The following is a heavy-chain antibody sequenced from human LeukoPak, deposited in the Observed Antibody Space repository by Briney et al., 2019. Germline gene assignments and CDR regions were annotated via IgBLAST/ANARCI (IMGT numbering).Heavy chain of an antibody. Sequence: ASVKVSCKPSGYPFTGHFIHWVRQAPGQGLEWMGWINPNSGGTNYVQKFQGRVTMTRDTSISTAYMELSRLRSDDTAVYYCARAMDYGGNSSAEYFQHWGQGTLVTVSS. J-gene: IGHJ1*01. D-gene: IGHD4-23*01. CDR3: ARAMDYGGNSSAEYFQH. CDR1: GYPFTGHF. V-gene: IGHV1-2*02. CDR2: INPNSGGT.